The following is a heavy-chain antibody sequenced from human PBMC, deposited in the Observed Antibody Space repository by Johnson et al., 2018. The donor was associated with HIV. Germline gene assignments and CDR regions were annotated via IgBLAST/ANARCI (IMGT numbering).Heavy chain of an antibody. CDR2: ISGSGGST. V-gene: IGHV3-23*04. J-gene: IGHJ3*02. CDR1: GFTFSSYA. CDR3: AKGTHYSDSSGYWSNDAFDI. Sequence: VQLVESGGGLIQPGGSLRLSCAASGFTFSSYAMSWVRQAPGKGLEWVSAISGSGGSTYYADSVKGRFTISRDNSKNTLHLQMNSLRAEDTAVYYCAKGTHYSDSSGYWSNDAFDIWGQGTRVTVSS. D-gene: IGHD3-22*01.